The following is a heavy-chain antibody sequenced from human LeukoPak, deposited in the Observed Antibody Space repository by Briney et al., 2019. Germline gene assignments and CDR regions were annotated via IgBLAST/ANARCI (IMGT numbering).Heavy chain of an antibody. CDR2: IYHSGST. D-gene: IGHD5-12*01. V-gene: IGHV4-4*02. J-gene: IGHJ4*02. Sequence: SGTLSLTCAVSGGSISSSNWWSWVRQPPGKGLEWIGEIYHSGSTNYNPSLKSRVTIPVDKSKNQFSLKLSSVTAADTAVYYCARAPGYSGYGFFDYWGQGTLVTVSS. CDR3: ARAPGYSGYGFFDY. CDR1: GGSISSSNW.